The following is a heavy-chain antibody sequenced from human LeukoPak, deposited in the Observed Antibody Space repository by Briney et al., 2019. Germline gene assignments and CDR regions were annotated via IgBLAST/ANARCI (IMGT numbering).Heavy chain of an antibody. D-gene: IGHD6-13*01. CDR3: ARVLIAAAVPDY. Sequence: SETLSLTCTVSGGSISSGGYYWSWIRQPPGKGLEWIGYIYHSGSTYYNPSLKSRVTISVDRSKNQFSLKLSSVTAADTAVYCARVLIAAAVPDYWGQGTLVTVSS. J-gene: IGHJ4*02. V-gene: IGHV4-30-2*01. CDR1: GGSISSGGYY. CDR2: IYHSGST.